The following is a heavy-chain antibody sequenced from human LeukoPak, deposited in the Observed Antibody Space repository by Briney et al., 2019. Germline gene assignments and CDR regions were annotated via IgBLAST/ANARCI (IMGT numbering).Heavy chain of an antibody. Sequence: SVKVSCKASGGTFSSYAISWVRQAPGQGLEWMGRIIPIFGTANYAQKFQGRVTITTDESTSTAYMELSSLRSEDTVVYYCARDPLVYGDAVEYFQHWGQGTLVTVSS. D-gene: IGHD4-17*01. J-gene: IGHJ1*01. CDR3: ARDPLVYGDAVEYFQH. CDR2: IIPIFGTA. CDR1: GGTFSSYA. V-gene: IGHV1-69*05.